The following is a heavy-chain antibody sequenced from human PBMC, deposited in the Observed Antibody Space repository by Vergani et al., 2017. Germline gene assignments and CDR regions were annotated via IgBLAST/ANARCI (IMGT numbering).Heavy chain of an antibody. CDR3: ARDTAVADDVFDL. J-gene: IGHJ3*01. V-gene: IGHV4-61*02. Sequence: QVQLHESGPGLVKPSETLSLICSVSGVSMQSGSFYWTWIRQTAERRLEWMGRVYPSGTTNYNPSLRSRITLSLVRSTNQVSLKVSSVTAADTAVYFCARDTAVADDVFDLWGQGTLVSVSA. D-gene: IGHD6-19*01. CDR1: GVSMQSGSFY. CDR2: VYPSGTT.